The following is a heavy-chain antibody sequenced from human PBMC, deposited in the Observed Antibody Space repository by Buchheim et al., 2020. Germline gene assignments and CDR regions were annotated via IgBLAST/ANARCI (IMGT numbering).Heavy chain of an antibody. V-gene: IGHV3-23*01. J-gene: IGHJ6*03. CDR2: IRGDGGAT. CDR3: AKSEYSDLYYSYYMDV. CDR1: GFTFSNYA. Sequence: EGQLLESGGGLVQPGGSLRLSCGASGFTFSNYAMTWVRQAPGKGLEWVSAIRGDGGATYYTDSVKGRFTIPRDNSQHPPYLQMNSRRAEDTGTYYCAKSEYSDLYYSYYMDVWGKGTT. D-gene: IGHD5-12*01.